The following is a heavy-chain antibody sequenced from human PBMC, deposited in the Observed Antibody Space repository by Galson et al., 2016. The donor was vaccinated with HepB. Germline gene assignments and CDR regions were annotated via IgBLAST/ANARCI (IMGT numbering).Heavy chain of an antibody. Sequence: SLRLSCAASGFTFNSYAMNWVRQAPGKGPEWVSGISGSGDSTYYADSVKGRFTISRDNSKNTVYLQMNSLRVEDTAIYYCAKGRAWVRLGGFFHHWGQGTLVTVSS. CDR1: GFTFNSYA. CDR3: AKGRAWVRLGGFFHH. V-gene: IGHV3-23*01. D-gene: IGHD3-16*01. CDR2: ISGSGDST. J-gene: IGHJ1*01.